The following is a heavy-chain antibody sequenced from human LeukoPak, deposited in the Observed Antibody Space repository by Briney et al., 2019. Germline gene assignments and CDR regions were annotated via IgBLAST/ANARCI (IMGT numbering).Heavy chain of an antibody. D-gene: IGHD2-21*02. CDR1: GGSISSSSYY. J-gene: IGHJ5*02. V-gene: IGHV4-39*07. CDR3: ARDWVLGGTATNWFDP. Sequence: PSETLSLTCTVSGGSISSSSYYWGWIRQPPGKGLEWIGSIYYSGSTYYNPSLKSRVTISVDTPKNQFSLKLSSVTAADTAVYYCARDWVLGGTATNWFDPWGQGTLVTVSS. CDR2: IYYSGST.